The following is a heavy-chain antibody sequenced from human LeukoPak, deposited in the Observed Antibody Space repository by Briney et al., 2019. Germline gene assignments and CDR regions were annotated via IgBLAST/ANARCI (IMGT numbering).Heavy chain of an antibody. V-gene: IGHV5-51*01. Sequence: GESLKISCKGSGYSFTSYWIGWVRQMPGKGLEGMGIIYPGDSDTRYSPSFQGQVTISADKSISTAYLQWSSLKASDTAMYYCARLISMVRGVINWFDPWGQGTLVTVSS. J-gene: IGHJ5*02. CDR3: ARLISMVRGVINWFDP. D-gene: IGHD3-10*01. CDR2: IYPGDSDT. CDR1: GYSFTSYW.